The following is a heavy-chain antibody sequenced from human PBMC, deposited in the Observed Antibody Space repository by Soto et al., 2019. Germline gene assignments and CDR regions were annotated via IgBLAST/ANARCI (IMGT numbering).Heavy chain of an antibody. D-gene: IGHD6-19*01. CDR2: ISTDGSVT. V-gene: IGHV3-74*01. CDR1: GLTFSSYW. CDR3: ARAPDSSGWWGFDY. J-gene: IGHJ4*02. Sequence: EVQLVESGGGLVQPGGSLRLSCAASGLTFSSYWMHWVRQAPGKGLVWVSRISTDGSVTTYADSVKGRFTISRDNAQNTMYLQMNSLRTEDTAVYYCARAPDSSGWWGFDYWGTGTRVTVSS.